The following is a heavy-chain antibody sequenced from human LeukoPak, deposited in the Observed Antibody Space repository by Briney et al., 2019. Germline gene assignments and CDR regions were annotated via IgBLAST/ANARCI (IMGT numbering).Heavy chain of an antibody. Sequence: ASVKVSFKASGYTFTSYYMHWVRQAPGQGLEWMGIINPSGGSTSYAQKFQGRVTMTRDTSTSTVYMELSSLRSEDTAVYYCARAATVADRDYWGQGTLVTVSS. CDR1: GYTFTSYY. D-gene: IGHD4-23*01. CDR3: ARAATVADRDY. CDR2: INPSGGST. J-gene: IGHJ4*02. V-gene: IGHV1-46*01.